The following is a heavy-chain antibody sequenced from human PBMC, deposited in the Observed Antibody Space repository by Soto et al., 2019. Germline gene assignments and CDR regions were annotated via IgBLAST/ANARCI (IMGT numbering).Heavy chain of an antibody. J-gene: IGHJ4*02. V-gene: IGHV1-3*01. CDR1: GYTFTSYA. D-gene: IGHD3-9*01. CDR3: ARPSYYDILTGYYDDY. Sequence: GASVKVSCKASGYTFTSYAMHWVRQAPGQRLEWMGWINAGNGNTKYSQKFQGRVTITRDTSASTAYMELGSLRSEDTAVYYCARPSYYDILTGYYDDYWGQGTLVTVSS. CDR2: INAGNGNT.